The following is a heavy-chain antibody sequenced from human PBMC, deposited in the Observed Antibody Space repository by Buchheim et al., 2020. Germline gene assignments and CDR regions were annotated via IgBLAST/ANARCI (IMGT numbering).Heavy chain of an antibody. J-gene: IGHJ4*02. CDR2: IIWNGDST. Sequence: EVQLVESGGGVVRPGGSLRLSCVASGFTFDDYGMSWVRQAPGKGLEWVSGIIWNGDSTYYVDSVKGRFTISRDNAKNSLYLQMNSLRAEDTALYYCATTYYHDSSGYWPFNFWGQGTL. CDR1: GFTFDDYG. D-gene: IGHD3-22*01. V-gene: IGHV3-20*04. CDR3: ATTYYHDSSGYWPFNF.